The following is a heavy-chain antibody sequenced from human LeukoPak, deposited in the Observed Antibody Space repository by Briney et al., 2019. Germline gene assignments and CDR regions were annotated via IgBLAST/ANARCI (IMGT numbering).Heavy chain of an antibody. CDR2: ISAYNGHT. Sequence: ASVKVSCKASGYTFTNYGINWVRQAPGRGLEWMGWISAYNGHTHYAQKFQGRVTMTTDTSTSTAYMELRSLTSDDTAVYYCARIGCSSTSCYGNSVDPWGQGTLVTVSS. J-gene: IGHJ5*02. D-gene: IGHD2-2*01. CDR1: GYTFTNYG. V-gene: IGHV1-18*01. CDR3: ARIGCSSTSCYGNSVDP.